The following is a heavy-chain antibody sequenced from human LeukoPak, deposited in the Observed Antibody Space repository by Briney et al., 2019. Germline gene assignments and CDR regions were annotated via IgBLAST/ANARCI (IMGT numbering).Heavy chain of an antibody. J-gene: IGHJ4*02. V-gene: IGHV3-72*01. CDR1: GFTFSDHY. CDR3: TRVYRGPGYHGD. D-gene: IGHD3-9*01. CDR2: SRNKGYSFST. Sequence: GGFLRLSCVVSGFTFSDHYMDWVRQAPGKGLEWVGHSRNKGYSFSTEYAASVKGRFTILRDDSKNSLYLQMNSLKAEDTAIYYCTRVYRGPGYHGDWGQGTLVTVSS.